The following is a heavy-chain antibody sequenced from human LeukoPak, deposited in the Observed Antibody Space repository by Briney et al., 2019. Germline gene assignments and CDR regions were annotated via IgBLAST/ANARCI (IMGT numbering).Heavy chain of an antibody. J-gene: IGHJ4*02. CDR2: IRYDGSNK. Sequence: PGGSLRLSCAASGFTFSSYGMHWVRQAPGKGLEWVAFIRYDGSNKYYADSVKGRFTISRDNSKNTLYLQMNSLRAEDTAVYYCASGIAAGHYFDYWGQGTLVTVSS. V-gene: IGHV3-30*02. D-gene: IGHD6-13*01. CDR1: GFTFSSYG. CDR3: ASGIAAGHYFDY.